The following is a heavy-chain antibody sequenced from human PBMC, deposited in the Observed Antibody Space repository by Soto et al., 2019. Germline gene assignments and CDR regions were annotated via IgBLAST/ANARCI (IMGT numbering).Heavy chain of an antibody. CDR3: ARDYDFWSGFYFWFDP. Sequence: GGSLRLSCVASGFTFSSYWMSWVRQAPGKGLEWVANIKQDGSEKYYVDSVKGRFTLSRDNAKNSLNLQMNSLRVEDTAVYYCARDYDFWSGFYFWFDPWGQGTLVTVSS. J-gene: IGHJ5*02. CDR2: IKQDGSEK. D-gene: IGHD3-3*01. V-gene: IGHV3-7*01. CDR1: GFTFSSYW.